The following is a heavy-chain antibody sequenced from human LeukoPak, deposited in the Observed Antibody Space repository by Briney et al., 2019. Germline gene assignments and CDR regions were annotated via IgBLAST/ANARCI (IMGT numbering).Heavy chain of an antibody. CDR3: ARGPGCISTSCPYYFDY. D-gene: IGHD2-2*01. J-gene: IGHJ4*02. Sequence: GASVKVSCKASGYTFTGYYMHWVRQTTGQGLEWMGWMNPNSGNIGYAQKLQGRVTITRNTSISTAYMELSSLRSEDTAVYYCARGPGCISTSCPYYFDYWGQGTLVTVSS. CDR2: MNPNSGNI. CDR1: GYTFTGYY. V-gene: IGHV1-8*03.